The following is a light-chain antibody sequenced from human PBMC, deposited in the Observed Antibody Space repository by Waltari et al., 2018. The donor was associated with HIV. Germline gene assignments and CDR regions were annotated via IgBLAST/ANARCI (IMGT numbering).Light chain of an antibody. CDR1: RSTIGAGYV. J-gene: IGLJ2*01. CDR3: QSFDSSLTTSGVI. Sequence: QSLLTQPPSVSGAPGQRVTVSCTGSRSTIGAGYVVAWHRQLPGTAPKLLIYANINRPSGVPDRFSGSKSGSSASLAITGLQAEDEAHYYCQSFDSSLTTSGVIFGGGTKLTVL. CDR2: ANI. V-gene: IGLV1-40*01.